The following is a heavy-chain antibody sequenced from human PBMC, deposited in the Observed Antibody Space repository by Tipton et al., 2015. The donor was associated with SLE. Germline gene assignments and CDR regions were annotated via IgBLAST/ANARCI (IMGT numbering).Heavy chain of an antibody. J-gene: IGHJ4*02. Sequence: TLSLTCTVSGGSISSGSYYWSWIRQPAGKGLEWIGRIYTSGSTNYNPSLKSRVTISVDTSKNQFSLKLKSVTAADTAVYYCAREEADSGSYYFGGQGTVVTVSS. D-gene: IGHD1-26*01. CDR3: AREEADSGSYYF. CDR2: IYTSGST. CDR1: GGSISSGSYY. V-gene: IGHV4-61*02.